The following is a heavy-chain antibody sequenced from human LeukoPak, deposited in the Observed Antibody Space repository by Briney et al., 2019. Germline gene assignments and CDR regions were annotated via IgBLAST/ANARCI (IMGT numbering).Heavy chain of an antibody. CDR2: INHSGST. D-gene: IGHD3-22*01. J-gene: IGHJ4*02. Sequence: PSETLSLTCAVYGGSFSGYYWSWIRQPPGKGLEWIGEINHSGSTNYNPSLKSRVTISVDTSKNQFSLKLSSVTAADTAVYYCARLGDSSGYYSVDYWGQGTLVTVSS. CDR1: GGSFSGYY. V-gene: IGHV4-34*01. CDR3: ARLGDSSGYYSVDY.